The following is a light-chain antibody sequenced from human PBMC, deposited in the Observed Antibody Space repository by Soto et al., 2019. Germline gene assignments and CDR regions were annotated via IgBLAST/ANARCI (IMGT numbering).Light chain of an antibody. CDR2: EGS. J-gene: IGLJ1*01. Sequence: QSALAQPPSVSGAPGQRVTISCTGSSSDVGSYNLVSWYQQYPGTAPKLMIYEGSKRPSGVSNRFSGSKSGNTASLTISGLQDEDEADYYCCSYAGSSYVFGTGTKVTVL. V-gene: IGLV2-23*01. CDR3: CSYAGSSYV. CDR1: SSDVGSYNL.